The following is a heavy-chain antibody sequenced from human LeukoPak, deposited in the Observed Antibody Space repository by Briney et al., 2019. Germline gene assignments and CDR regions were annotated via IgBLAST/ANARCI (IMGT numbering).Heavy chain of an antibody. V-gene: IGHV3-64*01. CDR3: ARVRCSGNTCYLEY. D-gene: IGHD2-15*01. J-gene: IGHJ4*02. CDR2: ISSNGGST. Sequence: GGSLRLSCAASGFTFSSYNIHWVRQTPGKGLDYVSAISSNGGSTYYANSVKGRFTISRDNSKNTVYLQLGSLRPEDMGVYYCARVRCSGNTCYLEYWGQGTLVTVSS. CDR1: GFTFSSYN.